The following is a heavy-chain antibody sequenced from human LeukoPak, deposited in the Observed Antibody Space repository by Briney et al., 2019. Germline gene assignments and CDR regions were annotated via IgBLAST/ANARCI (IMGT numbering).Heavy chain of an antibody. CDR1: GFTFSSYA. CDR3: AKDHHYYGSDSGFDY. CDR2: ISGSGGST. V-gene: IGHV3-23*01. D-gene: IGHD3-10*01. J-gene: IGHJ4*02. Sequence: GGSLRLSCAASGFTFSSYAMSWVRQAPGKGLEWVSAISGSGGSTYYADSVKGRFTISRGNSKNTLYLQMNSLRAEDTAVYYCAKDHHYYGSDSGFDYWGQGTLVTVPS.